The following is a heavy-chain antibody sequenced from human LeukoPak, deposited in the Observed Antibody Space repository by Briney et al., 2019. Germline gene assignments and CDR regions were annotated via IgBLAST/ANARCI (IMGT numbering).Heavy chain of an antibody. D-gene: IGHD6-13*01. Sequence: GASVKVSCKATGYTFTGYYMHWVRQAPGQGLEWLGWINPNSGGTNYAQKSQGRVTMTRDTSISTAYMELSRLRSDDSAVYYCARARLGQQLLIHWGQGTLVTVSS. J-gene: IGHJ4*02. CDR2: INPNSGGT. V-gene: IGHV1-2*02. CDR1: GYTFTGYY. CDR3: ARARLGQQLLIH.